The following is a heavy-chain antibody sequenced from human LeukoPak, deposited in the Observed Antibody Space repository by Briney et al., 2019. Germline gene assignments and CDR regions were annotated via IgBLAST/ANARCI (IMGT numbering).Heavy chain of an antibody. D-gene: IGHD1-26*01. V-gene: IGHV4-59*12. Sequence: SSETLSLTCTVSGGSISSYYWSWIRQPPGKGLEWIGYIYYSGGTNYNPSLKSRVTMSVDTSKNQFSLKLSSVTAADTAVYYCARGRRELLNYYYYYMDVWGKGTTVTVSS. CDR2: IYYSGGT. CDR1: GGSISSYY. J-gene: IGHJ6*03. CDR3: ARGRRELLNYYYYYMDV.